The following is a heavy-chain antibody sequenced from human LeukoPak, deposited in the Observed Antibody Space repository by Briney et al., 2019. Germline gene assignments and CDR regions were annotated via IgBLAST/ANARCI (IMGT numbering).Heavy chain of an antibody. Sequence: GGSLRLSWAASGFTFNNYWLHWVRQTPGKGLVWVSRISADGNITTYADSVKGRFTTSRDNAKNTLYLQMNSLRAEDTALYFCAREYSTSSTRVFDSWGQGTLVTVSS. CDR3: AREYSTSSTRVFDS. D-gene: IGHD6-6*01. J-gene: IGHJ5*01. CDR1: GFTFNNYW. CDR2: ISADGNIT. V-gene: IGHV3-74*01.